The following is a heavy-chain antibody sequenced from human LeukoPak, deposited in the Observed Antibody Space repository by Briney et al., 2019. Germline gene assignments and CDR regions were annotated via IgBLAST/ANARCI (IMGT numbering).Heavy chain of an antibody. J-gene: IGHJ4*02. CDR3: TRGEGYGDGNFDY. CDR2: IRSKAYGGTT. V-gene: IGHV3-49*04. Sequence: TGGSLRLSCAVSGFTFSSYGMSWVRQAPGKGLEWVGFIRSKAYGGTTEYAASVKGRFTISRDDSKSIAYLQMNSLKTEDTAVYYCTRGEGYGDGNFDYWGQGTLVTVSS. CDR1: GFTFSSYG. D-gene: IGHD4-17*01.